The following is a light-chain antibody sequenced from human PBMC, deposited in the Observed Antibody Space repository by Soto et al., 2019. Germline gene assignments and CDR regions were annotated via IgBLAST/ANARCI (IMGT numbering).Light chain of an antibody. V-gene: IGKV3-20*01. CDR1: QSVNSNY. CDR2: GAS. CDR3: QQHSSSTST. Sequence: VLTQSPGALSLSPGEGATLSCRASQSVNSNYLAWYQQKPGQAARLLIYGASSRATGIPDRFSGVGSGTDFTLTISRLEPEDFAVYYCQQHSSSTSTFGGGTLVEIK. J-gene: IGKJ4*01.